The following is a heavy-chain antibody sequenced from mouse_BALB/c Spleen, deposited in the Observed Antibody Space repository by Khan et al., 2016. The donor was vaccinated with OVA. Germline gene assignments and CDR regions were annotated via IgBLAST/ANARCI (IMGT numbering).Heavy chain of an antibody. J-gene: IGHJ2*01. CDR1: GYSITSGYG. V-gene: IGHV3-2*02. Sequence: EVQLVESGPGLVKPSQSLSLTCTVTGYSITSGYGWNWIRQFPGNKLEWMGYISYSGSTNYNPSLKNRISITRDTSKNQFFLQLNSVTTEDTATYYCARTGRIKYWGQGTTLTVSS. CDR2: ISYSGST. CDR3: ARTGRIKY. D-gene: IGHD1-1*01.